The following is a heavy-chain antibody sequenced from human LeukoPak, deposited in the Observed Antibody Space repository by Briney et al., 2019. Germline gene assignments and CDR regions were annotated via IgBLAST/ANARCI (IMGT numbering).Heavy chain of an antibody. CDR2: IYHSGST. V-gene: IGHV4-4*02. CDR1: GGSISSSNW. D-gene: IGHD6-19*01. CDR3: ARAKRNSSGWYIVDY. J-gene: IGHJ4*02. Sequence: SETLSLTCAVSGGSISSSNWWSWVRQPPGKGLEWIGEIYHSGSTNYNPSLKSRVTISVDKSKNQFSLKLSSVTAADTAVYYCARAKRNSSGWYIVDYWGQGTLVTVSS.